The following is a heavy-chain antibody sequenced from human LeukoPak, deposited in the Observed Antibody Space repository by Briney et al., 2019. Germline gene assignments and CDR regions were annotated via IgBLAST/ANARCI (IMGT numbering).Heavy chain of an antibody. V-gene: IGHV4-34*01. J-gene: IGHJ4*02. CDR2: IYESGTT. Sequence: SETLSLTCAVYGESLNSYYWSWVRQPPGEGLEWIGEIYESGTTKYNPSLKSRVAISMVPSKQQFSLILSSVTAADTAVHYCARGAWATRLASWGLGTPVIVSS. CDR1: GESLNSYY. CDR3: ARGAWATRLAS. D-gene: IGHD2-15*01.